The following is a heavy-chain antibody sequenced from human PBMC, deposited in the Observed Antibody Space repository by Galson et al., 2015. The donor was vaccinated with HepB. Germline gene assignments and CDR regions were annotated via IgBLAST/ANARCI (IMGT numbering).Heavy chain of an antibody. D-gene: IGHD3-22*01. CDR3: AKGSPPYYYDSSGYYSNWFDP. CDR1: GFTFSSYA. J-gene: IGHJ5*02. V-gene: IGHV3-23*01. CDR2: ISGSGGST. Sequence: SLRLSCAASGFTFSSYAMSWVRQAPGKGLEWVSAISGSGGSTYYADSVKGRFTISRGNSKNTLYLQMNSLRAEDTAVYYCAKGSPPYYYDSSGYYSNWFDPWGQGTLVTVSS.